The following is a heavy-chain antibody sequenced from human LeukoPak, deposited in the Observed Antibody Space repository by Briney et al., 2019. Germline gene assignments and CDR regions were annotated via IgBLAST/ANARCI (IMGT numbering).Heavy chain of an antibody. J-gene: IGHJ5*02. CDR1: GYTFINNW. Sequence: APVTVSFKASGYTFINNWMHWVRQAPGQGLEWVGLINPTGTTTLYAQKFQGRVTLTRDMSTSTDYMELRSLKSEDTAVYYCARDNSVGDIAWWFDPWGQGTLVTVSS. V-gene: IGHV1-46*01. CDR3: ARDNSVGDIAWWFDP. D-gene: IGHD3-10*01. CDR2: INPTGTTT.